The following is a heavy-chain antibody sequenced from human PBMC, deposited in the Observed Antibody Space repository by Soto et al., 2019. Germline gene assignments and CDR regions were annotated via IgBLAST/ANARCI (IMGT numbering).Heavy chain of an antibody. CDR2: ISCNGSNK. CDR1: GFTFSSYA. Sequence: GGSLRLSCAASGFTFSSYAMHWVRQAPGKGLEWVAVISCNGSNKYYADSVKGRFTISRDNAKNSLYLQMNSLRAEDTAVYYCARVKGGYCSSTSCRVYYYYMDVWGKGTTVTVSS. J-gene: IGHJ6*03. D-gene: IGHD2-2*01. V-gene: IGHV3-30-3*01. CDR3: ARVKGGYCSSTSCRVYYYYMDV.